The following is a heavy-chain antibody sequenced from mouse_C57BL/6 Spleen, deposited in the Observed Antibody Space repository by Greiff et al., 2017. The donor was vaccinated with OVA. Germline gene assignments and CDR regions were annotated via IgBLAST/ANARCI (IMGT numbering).Heavy chain of an antibody. CDR1: GYTFTSYW. Sequence: VQLQQPGAELVMPGASVKLSCKASGYTFTSYWMHWVKQRPGQGLEWIGEIDPSDSYTNYNQKFKGKSTLTVDKSSSTAYMQLSSLTSEDSAVYYCAIYYDSGGYFDYWGQGTTLTVSS. CDR3: AIYYDSGGYFDY. D-gene: IGHD2-4*01. J-gene: IGHJ2*01. CDR2: IDPSDSYT. V-gene: IGHV1-69*01.